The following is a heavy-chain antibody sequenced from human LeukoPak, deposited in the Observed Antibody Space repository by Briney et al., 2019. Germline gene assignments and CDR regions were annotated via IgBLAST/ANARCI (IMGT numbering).Heavy chain of an antibody. D-gene: IGHD3-22*01. CDR1: GGTFSSYA. Sequence: ASVKVSCKASGGTFSSYAISWVRQAPGQGLEWMGWINPNSGGTNYAQKFQGRVTMTRDTSISTAYMELSRLRSDDTAVYYCARDRGSITMIASPGYYFDYWGQGTLVTVSS. V-gene: IGHV1-2*02. J-gene: IGHJ4*02. CDR3: ARDRGSITMIASPGYYFDY. CDR2: INPNSGGT.